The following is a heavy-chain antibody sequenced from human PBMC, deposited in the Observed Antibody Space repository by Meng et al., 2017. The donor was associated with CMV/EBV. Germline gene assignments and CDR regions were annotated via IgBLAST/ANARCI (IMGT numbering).Heavy chain of an antibody. V-gene: IGHV1-18*01. Sequence: ASVKVSCKASGYTFTSYGISWVRQAPGQGLEWMGWISAYNGNTNYAQKLQGRVTMTTDTSTSTAYMELRSLRSDDTAVYYCARRNNYNYYYYGMGVWGQGTTVTVSS. D-gene: IGHD4-11*01. CDR1: GYTFTSYG. CDR3: ARRNNYNYYYYGMGV. J-gene: IGHJ6*02. CDR2: ISAYNGNT.